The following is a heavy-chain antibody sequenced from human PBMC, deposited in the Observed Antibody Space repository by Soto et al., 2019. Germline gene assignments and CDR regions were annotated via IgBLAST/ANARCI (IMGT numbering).Heavy chain of an antibody. CDR3: ARDCGTNGVCYKAY. D-gene: IGHD2-8*01. V-gene: IGHV1-18*04. Sequence: ASVKVSCKASGYTFTSYGISWVRQAPGQGLEWMGWISAYNGNTNYAQKLQGRVTMTTDTSTSTAYMELRSLRSDDTAMYYCARDCGTNGVCYKAYWGQGTLVTVSS. CDR2: ISAYNGNT. CDR1: GYTFTSYG. J-gene: IGHJ4*02.